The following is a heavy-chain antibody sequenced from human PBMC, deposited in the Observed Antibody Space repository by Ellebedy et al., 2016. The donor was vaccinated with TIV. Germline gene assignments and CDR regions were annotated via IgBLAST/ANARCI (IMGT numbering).Heavy chain of an antibody. J-gene: IGHJ4*02. V-gene: IGHV3-23*01. CDR2: IIGTDGST. Sequence: GESLKISXAASGFAFSTYDMSWVRQAPGKGLEWVSVIIGTDGSTYYADSVRGRFIISRDKSKNMLFLQLNRLRAEDTAVYYCAKGAWLGFWGQGTLVTVSS. CDR1: GFAFSTYD. CDR3: AKGAWLGF.